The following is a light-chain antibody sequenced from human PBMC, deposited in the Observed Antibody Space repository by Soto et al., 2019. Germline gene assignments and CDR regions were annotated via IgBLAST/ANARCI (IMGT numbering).Light chain of an antibody. J-gene: IGLJ3*02. Sequence: NFMLTQPHSVSESPGKTVTISCTGSSGSIASNYVQWYRQRPGSAPTTVIYEDNKRPSGVPDRFSGSIDSSSNSASLTISGLKTEDEADYYCQSYDSSLWVFGGGTKLTVL. V-gene: IGLV6-57*02. CDR1: SGSIASNY. CDR2: EDN. CDR3: QSYDSSLWV.